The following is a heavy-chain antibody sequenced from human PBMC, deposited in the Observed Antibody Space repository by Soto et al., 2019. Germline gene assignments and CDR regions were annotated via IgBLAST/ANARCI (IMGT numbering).Heavy chain of an antibody. Sequence: EVQLVESGGGLVQPGGSLRLSCAASGFTFSSYAMHWVRQAPGKGLEYVSAISGSGGSTYYANSVKGRFTISRDNSKNTLYLQRGSLRAEDMAVDYCARRGYGLYFDYWGQGTLVTVSS. CDR1: GFTFSSYA. D-gene: IGHD3-10*01. CDR3: ARRGYGLYFDY. V-gene: IGHV3-64*01. CDR2: ISGSGGST. J-gene: IGHJ4*02.